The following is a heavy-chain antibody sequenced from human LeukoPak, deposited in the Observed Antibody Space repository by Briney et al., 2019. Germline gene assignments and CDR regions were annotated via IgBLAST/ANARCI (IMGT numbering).Heavy chain of an antibody. CDR1: GFTFSSYA. J-gene: IGHJ3*02. CDR3: AKGSVYYDFWSSTEGDAFDI. V-gene: IGHV3-23*01. CDR2: ISGSGGST. D-gene: IGHD3-3*01. Sequence: GGSLRLSCAASGFTFSSYAMSWVRQAPGKGLEWVSAISGSGGSTYYADSVKGRFTISRDNSKNTLYLQMNSLRAEDTAVYYCAKGSVYYDFWSSTEGDAFDIWGQGTMVTVSS.